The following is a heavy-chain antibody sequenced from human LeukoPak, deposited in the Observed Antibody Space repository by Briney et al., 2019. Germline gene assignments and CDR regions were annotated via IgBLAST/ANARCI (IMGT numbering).Heavy chain of an antibody. CDR3: ARDAAYSSSWYGDYYYYYYMDV. J-gene: IGHJ6*03. V-gene: IGHV4-31*03. CDR2: IYYSGST. Sequence: PSETLSLTCTVSGGSISSGGYYWSWIRQHPGKGLEWIGYIYYSGSTYYNPSLKSRVTISVDTSKNQFSLKLSSVTAADTAVYYCARDAAYSSSWYGDYYYYYYMDVWGKGTTVTVSS. CDR1: GGSISSGGYY. D-gene: IGHD6-13*01.